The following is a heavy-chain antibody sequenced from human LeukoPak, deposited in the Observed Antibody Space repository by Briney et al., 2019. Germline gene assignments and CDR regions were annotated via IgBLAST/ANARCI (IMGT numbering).Heavy chain of an antibody. J-gene: IGHJ4*02. CDR1: GGSISSSSYY. CDR2: IYYSGST. Sequence: SETLSPTCTVSGGSISSSSYYWGWIRQPPGKGLEWIGSIYYSGSTYYNPSLKSRVTMSVDTSKNQFSLKLSSVTAADTAVYYCARVIGYSYGKAPGYLDYWGQGTLVTVSS. CDR3: ARVIGYSYGKAPGYLDY. V-gene: IGHV4-39*07. D-gene: IGHD5-18*01.